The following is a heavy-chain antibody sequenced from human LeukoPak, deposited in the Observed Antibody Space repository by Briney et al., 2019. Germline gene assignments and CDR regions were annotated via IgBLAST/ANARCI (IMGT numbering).Heavy chain of an antibody. D-gene: IGHD2-21*01. Sequence: GESLKISCKGSGYNFPNYWIAWVRQMPGKGLEWMGIIYPGDSETRYSPSFQGQVTFSADKSISTAYLQWSSLKASDSAIYYCARRPRNSPFDYWGQGALVTVSS. CDR3: ARRPRNSPFDY. CDR1: GYNFPNYW. CDR2: IYPGDSET. V-gene: IGHV5-51*01. J-gene: IGHJ4*02.